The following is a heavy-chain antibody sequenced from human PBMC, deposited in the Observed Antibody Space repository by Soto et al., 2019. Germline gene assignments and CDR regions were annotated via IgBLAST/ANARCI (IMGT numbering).Heavy chain of an antibody. V-gene: IGHV3-53*01. CDR3: ARDGGTYYYYSSGYH. CDR2: IYSGGST. CDR1: GFTFRINY. D-gene: IGHD3-22*01. Sequence: LRLSCAASGFTFRINYMSWVRQAPGKGLEWVSVIYSGGSTYYADSVKGRFTISRDNSKNTLYLQMNSLRAEDTDVYYCARDGGTYYYYSSGYHWGKGTRVIVSS. J-gene: IGHJ5*02.